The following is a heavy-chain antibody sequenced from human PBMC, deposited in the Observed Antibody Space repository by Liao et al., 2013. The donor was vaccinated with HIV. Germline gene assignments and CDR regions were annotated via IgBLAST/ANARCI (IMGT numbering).Heavy chain of an antibody. CDR1: GDSIIYGGYS. Sequence: QPHLQEFGSGLVTPSETLSLTCAVSGDSIIYGGYSWTWIRQSPGKGLEWIGYMYHSGTPYYSPSLKSRVTISVDGSRNQFSLRLTSVTAADTAVYFCARAVSSDYYHDAFDIWGQGTMVTVSS. CDR2: MYHSGTP. CDR3: ARAVSSDYYHDAFDI. J-gene: IGHJ3*02. D-gene: IGHD3-22*01. V-gene: IGHV4-30-2*06.